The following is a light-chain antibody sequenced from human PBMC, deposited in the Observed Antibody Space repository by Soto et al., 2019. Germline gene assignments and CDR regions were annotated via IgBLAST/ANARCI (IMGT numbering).Light chain of an antibody. CDR2: GAS. CDR1: QSVSSSY. J-gene: IGKJ1*01. V-gene: IGKV3-20*01. CDR3: QQYGSSVP. Sequence: EIVLTQSPGTLSLSPGERATLSCRASQSVSSSYLAWYQQKPGQAPRLLIYGASSRAIGIPDRFSGSGSGTDFTLTICRLEPEDFAVYYCQQYGSSVPFGQGTKVDI.